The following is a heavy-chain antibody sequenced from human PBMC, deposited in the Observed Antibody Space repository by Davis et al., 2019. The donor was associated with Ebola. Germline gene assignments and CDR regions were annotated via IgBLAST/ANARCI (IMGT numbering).Heavy chain of an antibody. D-gene: IGHD2-8*01. CDR2: IYPGDSDT. CDR3: ARPSTSGQGNAFNI. Sequence: PGGSLRLSCKGSGYSFTSYWIGWVRQMPGKGLEWMGIIYPGDSDTRYSPSFQGQVTISADKSISTAYLQWSSLKASDTALYYCARPSTSGQGNAFNIWGQGTMVRVSS. V-gene: IGHV5-51*01. CDR1: GYSFTSYW. J-gene: IGHJ3*02.